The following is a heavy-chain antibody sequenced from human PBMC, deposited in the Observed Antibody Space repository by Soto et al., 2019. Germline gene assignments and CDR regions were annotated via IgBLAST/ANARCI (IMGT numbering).Heavy chain of an antibody. CDR1: GFTFSSYG. D-gene: IGHD3-16*01. J-gene: IGHJ4*02. CDR3: AKDHTLFLGKRGGVDY. V-gene: IGHV3-30*18. Sequence: QVQLVESGGGVVQPGRSLRLSCAASGFTFSSYGMHWVRQAPGKGLEWVAVISYDGSNKYYADSVKGRFTISRDNSKNTLYLQMNSLRAEDTAVYYCAKDHTLFLGKRGGVDYWGQGTLVTVSS. CDR2: ISYDGSNK.